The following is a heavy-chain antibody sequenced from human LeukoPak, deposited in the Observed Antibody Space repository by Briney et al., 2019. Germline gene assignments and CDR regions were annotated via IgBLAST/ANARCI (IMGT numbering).Heavy chain of an antibody. V-gene: IGHV1-24*01. Sequence: ASVKVSCTVSGYTLTELFMHWVRQAPGKGLERMGGFDPEDGETIYAQKFQGRVTMTEDTSTDTAYMELSSLRSEDTAVYYCATVSAIPSPKYGMDVWGQGTTVTVSS. CDR3: ATVSAIPSPKYGMDV. CDR1: GYTLTELF. CDR2: FDPEDGET. J-gene: IGHJ6*02. D-gene: IGHD6-25*01.